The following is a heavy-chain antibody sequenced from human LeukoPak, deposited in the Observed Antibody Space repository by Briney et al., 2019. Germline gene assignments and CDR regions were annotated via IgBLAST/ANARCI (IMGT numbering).Heavy chain of an antibody. J-gene: IGHJ6*02. V-gene: IGHV4-34*01. D-gene: IGHD1-26*01. CDR3: ARGRSNYYGMDV. Sequence: SETLSLTCAVYGGSFSGYYWSWIRQPPGKGLEWIGEINHSGSTNYNPSLKSRVTISVDTSKNQFSLKLSSVTAADTAAYYCARGRSNYYGMDVWGQGTTVTVSS. CDR1: GGSFSGYY. CDR2: INHSGST.